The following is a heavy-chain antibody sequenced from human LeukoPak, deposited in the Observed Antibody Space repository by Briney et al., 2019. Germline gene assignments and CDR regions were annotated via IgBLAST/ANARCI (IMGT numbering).Heavy chain of an antibody. Sequence: PGSSLRLSCAASGFSFSTFVMHWVRQAPGKGLEWVAVIRPDGSHISYVNPVKGRFTISRDNSNNMLYLQMSSLRAEDTALYYCLREVDWKYAFDYWRRGTLVTVSS. CDR2: IRPDGSHI. J-gene: IGHJ4*02. CDR3: LREVDWKYAFDY. CDR1: GFSFSTFV. D-gene: IGHD1-7*01. V-gene: IGHV3-33*01.